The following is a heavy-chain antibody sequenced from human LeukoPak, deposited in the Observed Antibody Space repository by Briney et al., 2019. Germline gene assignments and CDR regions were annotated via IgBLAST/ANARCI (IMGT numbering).Heavy chain of an antibody. CDR3: ATLVVITLNDAFDI. CDR2: ISSSSSTI. Sequence: PGGSLRLSCAASGFTFSSYSMNWVRQAPGKGLEWVSYISSSSSTIYYADSVKGRFTISRDNSKNTLYLQMNSLRAEDTAVYYCATLVVITLNDAFDIWGQGTMVTVSS. J-gene: IGHJ3*02. D-gene: IGHD3-22*01. CDR1: GFTFSSYS. V-gene: IGHV3-48*01.